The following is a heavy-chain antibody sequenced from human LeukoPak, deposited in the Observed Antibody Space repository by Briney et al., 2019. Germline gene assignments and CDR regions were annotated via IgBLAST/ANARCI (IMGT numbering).Heavy chain of an antibody. J-gene: IGHJ4*02. V-gene: IGHV3-23*01. CDR3: ATGGDYDSSEFDY. CDR2: ISGSGGST. Sequence: GGSLRLSCAASGFTFSSYAMSWVRQAPGKGLEGVSVISGSGGSTYYADSVKGRFTISRDNSKNTLYLQMNSLRAEDTAVYYCATGGDYDSSEFDYWGQGTLVTASS. D-gene: IGHD3-22*01. CDR1: GFTFSSYA.